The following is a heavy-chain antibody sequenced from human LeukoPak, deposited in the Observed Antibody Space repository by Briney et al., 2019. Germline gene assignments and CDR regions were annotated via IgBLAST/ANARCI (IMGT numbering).Heavy chain of an antibody. D-gene: IGHD3-10*01. CDR1: GGSIRSYY. CDR3: ASRSGSFSDALDI. J-gene: IGHJ3*02. V-gene: IGHV4-59*08. CDR2: IHYSEST. Sequence: PSETLSLTCTVSGGSIRSYYWGWIRQPPGKGLEWIGYIHYSESTKYNPSRKSRVTMSVDTSKNQFALKLSSVTAADTAVYYCASRSGSFSDALDIWGQGTLVTVSS.